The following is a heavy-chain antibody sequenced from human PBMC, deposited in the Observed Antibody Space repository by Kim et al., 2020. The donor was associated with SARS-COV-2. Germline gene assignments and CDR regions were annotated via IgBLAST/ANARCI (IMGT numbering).Heavy chain of an antibody. CDR2: INHSGST. J-gene: IGHJ5*02. CDR3: ARVYSYGYYWFDP. CDR1: GGSFSGYY. V-gene: IGHV4-34*01. D-gene: IGHD5-18*01. Sequence: SETLSLTCAVYGGSFSGYYWSWIRQPPGKGLEWIGEINHSGSTNYNPSLKSRVTISVDTSKNQFSLKLSSVTAADTAVYYCARVYSYGYYWFDPWGQGTLVTVSS.